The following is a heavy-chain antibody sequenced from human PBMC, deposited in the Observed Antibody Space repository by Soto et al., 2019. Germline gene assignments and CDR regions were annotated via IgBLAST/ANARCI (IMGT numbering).Heavy chain of an antibody. J-gene: IGHJ4*02. D-gene: IGHD3-10*01. V-gene: IGHV4-31*03. CDR3: ASGSGSYSSFDY. CDR1: GGSISSGGYY. Sequence: QVQLQESGPGLVKPSQTLSLTCTVSGGSISSGGYYWSWIRQHPGKGLEWIGYIYYSGSTYYNPSLKSRGTISVDSANNNVSLRLSSVTAAATAVYYCASGSGSYSSFDYWGQGTLVTVSS. CDR2: IYYSGST.